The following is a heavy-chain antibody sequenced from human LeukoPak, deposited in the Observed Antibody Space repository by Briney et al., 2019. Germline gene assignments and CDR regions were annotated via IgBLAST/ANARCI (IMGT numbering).Heavy chain of an antibody. J-gene: IGHJ4*02. Sequence: PSQTLSLTCTVSGGSISSGFHCWSWIRQPAGKGLEWIGRIYATESTNYNPSLKSRVTISLATSENQFSLKLSSVTAADTAVYYCAGGYYPYYFDYWGQGTLVTVSS. CDR1: GGSISSGFHC. V-gene: IGHV4-61*02. CDR2: IYATEST. D-gene: IGHD3-3*01. CDR3: AGGYYPYYFDY.